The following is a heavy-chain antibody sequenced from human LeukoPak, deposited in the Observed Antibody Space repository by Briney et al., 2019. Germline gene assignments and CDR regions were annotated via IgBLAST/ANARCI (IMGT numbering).Heavy chain of an antibody. CDR2: INPSGGST. Sequence: ASVKVSCKASGYTFTSYYMDWVRQAPGQGLEWMGIINPSGGSTSYAQKLQGRVTMTRDTSTSTVYMELSSLRSEDTAVYYCARDQYAVLRYFDWLSPDYYFDYWGQGSLVTVSS. J-gene: IGHJ4*02. V-gene: IGHV1-46*01. CDR3: ARDQYAVLRYFDWLSPDYYFDY. D-gene: IGHD3-9*01. CDR1: GYTFTSYY.